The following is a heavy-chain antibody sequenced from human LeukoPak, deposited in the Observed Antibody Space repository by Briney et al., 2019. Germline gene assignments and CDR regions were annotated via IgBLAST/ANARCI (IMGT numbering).Heavy chain of an antibody. J-gene: IGHJ4*02. V-gene: IGHV6-1*01. CDR1: GDSVSSNDAT. D-gene: IGHD3-9*01. Sequence: SQTLSLTCDISGDSVSSNDATWNWVRQSPSRGLEWLGRTYYRSKWYNDYAVSMKSRLSINPDTSKSQFSLQLNSVTPEDTAVYYCARAISLTGGLDSWGQGTLVTVSS. CDR3: ARAISLTGGLDS. CDR2: TYYRSKWYN.